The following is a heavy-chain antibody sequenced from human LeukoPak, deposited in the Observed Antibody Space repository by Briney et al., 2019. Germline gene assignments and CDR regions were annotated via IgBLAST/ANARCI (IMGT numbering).Heavy chain of an antibody. D-gene: IGHD6-13*01. CDR3: AREYTSSFDY. J-gene: IGHJ4*02. CDR2: ISGSGGST. CDR1: EFTFSGYA. V-gene: IGHV3-23*01. Sequence: GGSLRLSGAASEFTFSGYAMSWFRQAPGKGLELVSAISGSGGSTYYADSVKGRFTISRDNSKNTLYLQMNSLRAEDTAVYYCAREYTSSFDYWGQGTLVIVSS.